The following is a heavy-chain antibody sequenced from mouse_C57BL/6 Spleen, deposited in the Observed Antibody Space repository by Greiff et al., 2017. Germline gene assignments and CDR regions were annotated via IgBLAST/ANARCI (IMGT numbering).Heavy chain of an antibody. V-gene: IGHV1-69*01. D-gene: IGHD2-4*01. CDR2: IDPSDSYT. Sequence: VQLQQPGAELVMPGASVKLSCKASGYTFTSYWMHWVKQRPGQGLEWIGEIDPSDSYTNYNQQFKGKSTLTVDKSSSTAYMQLSSLTSEDSAVYYCARQDYAYAMDYWGQGTSVTVSS. CDR1: GYTFTSYW. CDR3: ARQDYAYAMDY. J-gene: IGHJ4*01.